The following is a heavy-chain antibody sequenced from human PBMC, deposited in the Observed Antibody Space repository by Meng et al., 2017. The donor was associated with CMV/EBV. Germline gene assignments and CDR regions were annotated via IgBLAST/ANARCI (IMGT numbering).Heavy chain of an antibody. Sequence: SGYTVTGYYMHWVRQAPGQGLEWMGWINPNSGGTNYAQKFQGRVTMTRDTSISTAYMELSRLRSDDTAVYYCARDRGYYGSGSYQFDPWGQGTLVTVSS. CDR2: INPNSGGT. CDR1: GYTVTGYY. J-gene: IGHJ5*02. V-gene: IGHV1-2*02. CDR3: ARDRGYYGSGSYQFDP. D-gene: IGHD3-10*01.